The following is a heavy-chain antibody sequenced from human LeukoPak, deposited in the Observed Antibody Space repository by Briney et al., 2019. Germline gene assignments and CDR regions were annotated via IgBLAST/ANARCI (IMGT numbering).Heavy chain of an antibody. V-gene: IGHV4-59*01. CDR1: DDSITSSY. J-gene: IGHJ5*02. CDR3: ARHGSWYNYFDP. D-gene: IGHD3-10*01. CDR2: SSNSGVS. Sequence: SETLSLTCTVSDDSITSSYWSWIRQAPGTGLEWIGYSSNSGVSNYKPSLRGRVTMSVDTSKNQFSLMLSSVTAADTAVYHCARHGSWYNYFDPWGQGTLVIVSS.